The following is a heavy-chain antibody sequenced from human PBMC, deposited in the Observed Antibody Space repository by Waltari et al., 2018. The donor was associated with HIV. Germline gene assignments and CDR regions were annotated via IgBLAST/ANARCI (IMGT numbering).Heavy chain of an antibody. CDR2: INHSGST. Sequence: QVQLQQWGAGLLKPSETLSLTCAVYGGSFSGYYWSWIRQPPGKGLEWIGEINHSGSTNYNPSLKSRVTISVDTSKNQFSLKLSSVTAADTAVYYCARGVSKGLDYYYYGMDVWGQGTTVTVSS. V-gene: IGHV4-34*01. CDR1: GGSFSGYY. CDR3: ARGVSKGLDYYYYGMDV. J-gene: IGHJ6*02. D-gene: IGHD6-6*01.